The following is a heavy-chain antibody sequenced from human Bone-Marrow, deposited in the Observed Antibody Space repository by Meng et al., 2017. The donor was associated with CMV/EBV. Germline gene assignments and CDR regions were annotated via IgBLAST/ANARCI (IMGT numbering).Heavy chain of an antibody. D-gene: IGHD6-19*01. CDR3: ARDLDGTVFDY. V-gene: IGHV3-48*04. Sequence: GESLKISCAASGFTFSSYSMNWVRQAPGKGLEWVSYISSSSSTRYYADSVKGRFTISRDNDKNSLYLQMNSLRADDTAVYYCARDLDGTVFDYWGQGTMVTVSS. CDR1: GFTFSSYS. J-gene: IGHJ4*02. CDR2: ISSSSSTR.